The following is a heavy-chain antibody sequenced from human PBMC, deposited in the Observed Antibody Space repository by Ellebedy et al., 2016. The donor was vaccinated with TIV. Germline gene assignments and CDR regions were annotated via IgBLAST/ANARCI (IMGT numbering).Heavy chain of an antibody. J-gene: IGHJ5*02. Sequence: SETLSLXCAVYGGSFGGHSWTRIRQPPGKGLEWIGEINHSGVTKYHPSLVSRVTISLDMSKNNLSLKMSSVTAADTAVYYCARGGGIRESATVTRNWFAPWGQGTLVTVSS. CDR3: ARGGGIRESATVTRNWFAP. V-gene: IGHV4-34*01. CDR1: GGSFGGHS. D-gene: IGHD4-11*01. CDR2: INHSGVT.